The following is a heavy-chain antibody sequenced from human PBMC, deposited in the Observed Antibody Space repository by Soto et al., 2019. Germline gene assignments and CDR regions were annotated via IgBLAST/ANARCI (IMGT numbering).Heavy chain of an antibody. Sequence: GASVKVSCKASGYTFTSYDINWVRQATGQGLEWMGWMNPNSGNTGYAQKFQGRVTMTRNTSISTAYMELSSMRTEDTAVYYCARVPGAPRDFWSGYFPDYYYMDVWGKGTTVTVSS. D-gene: IGHD3-3*01. CDR3: ARVPGAPRDFWSGYFPDYYYMDV. CDR1: GYTFTSYD. CDR2: MNPNSGNT. V-gene: IGHV1-8*01. J-gene: IGHJ6*03.